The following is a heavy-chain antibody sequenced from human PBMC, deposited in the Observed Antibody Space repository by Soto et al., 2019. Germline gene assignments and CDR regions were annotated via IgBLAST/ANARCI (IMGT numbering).Heavy chain of an antibody. Sequence: SETLSLTCTFPGGSISSYYWSWIPQPPGEGLEWIGYIYYSGSTNYNPSLKSRVTISVDTSKNQFSLKLSSVTAADTAVYYCARATDYYDSSGYYYAWFDPWGQGTLVTVSS. J-gene: IGHJ5*02. CDR1: GGSISSYY. CDR2: IYYSGST. D-gene: IGHD3-22*01. V-gene: IGHV4-59*01. CDR3: ARATDYYDSSGYYYAWFDP.